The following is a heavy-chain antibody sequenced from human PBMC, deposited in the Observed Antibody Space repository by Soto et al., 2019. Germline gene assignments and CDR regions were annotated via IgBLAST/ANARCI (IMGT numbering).Heavy chain of an antibody. V-gene: IGHV3-30-3*01. D-gene: IGHD6-13*01. CDR1: GFTSSSYA. CDR3: ARDFSSWYENYYYGMDV. CDR2: ISYDGSNK. J-gene: IGHJ6*02. Sequence: PGGSLRLSCAASGFTSSSYAMHWVRKAPGKGLEWVAVISYDGSNKYYADSVKGRFTISRDNSKNTLYLQMNSLRAEDTAVYYCARDFSSWYENYYYGMDVWGQGTTVTVSS.